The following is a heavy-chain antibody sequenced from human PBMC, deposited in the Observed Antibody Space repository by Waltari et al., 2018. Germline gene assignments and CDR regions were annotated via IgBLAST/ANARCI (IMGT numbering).Heavy chain of an antibody. J-gene: IGHJ5*02. Sequence: QEQLVQSGSEVKKPGASVRVSCQASGYTFTAYHLHWFRQTPGQGFEWIGLFNPKNGDSNSAEKFRGRVTMTRDTPINTVYLDLSGLRSDDTAVFFCARDPGPIVGAPDLWGQGTLVTVSS. D-gene: IGHD1-26*01. CDR2: FNPKNGDS. V-gene: IGHV1-2*02. CDR3: ARDPGPIVGAPDL. CDR1: GYTFTAYH.